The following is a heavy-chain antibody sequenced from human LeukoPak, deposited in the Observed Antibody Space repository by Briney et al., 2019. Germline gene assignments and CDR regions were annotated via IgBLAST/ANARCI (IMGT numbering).Heavy chain of an antibody. V-gene: IGHV3-7*01. CDR3: ARAPTYYYDSSGYYDY. J-gene: IGHJ4*02. CDR1: GFTFSSYW. D-gene: IGHD3-22*01. CDR2: IKQDGSEK. Sequence: GSLRLSCAASGFTFSSYWMSWVRQAPGKGLEWVANIKQDGSEKYYVDSVKGRFTISRDNAKNSLYLQTNSLRAEDTAVYYCARAPTYYYDSSGYYDYWGQGTLVTVSS.